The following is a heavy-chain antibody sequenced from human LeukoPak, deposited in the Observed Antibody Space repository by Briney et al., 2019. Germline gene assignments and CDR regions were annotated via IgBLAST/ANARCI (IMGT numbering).Heavy chain of an antibody. Sequence: GGSLRLSCSASGFTFSSYAMHWVRQAPGKGLEYVSAISSNGGSTYYADSVRGRFTISRDNSKNTLYLQMSSLRAEDTAVYYCVKPDYSGYDYFDYWGQGTLVTVSS. J-gene: IGHJ4*02. CDR3: VKPDYSGYDYFDY. CDR2: ISSNGGST. D-gene: IGHD5-12*01. V-gene: IGHV3-64D*06. CDR1: GFTFSSYA.